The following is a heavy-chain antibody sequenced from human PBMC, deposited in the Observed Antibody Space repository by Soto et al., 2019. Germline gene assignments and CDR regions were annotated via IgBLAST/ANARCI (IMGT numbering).Heavy chain of an antibody. V-gene: IGHV1-69*02. D-gene: IGHD2-8*02. CDR3: ASHFTGVLVLGTSPPGGDNFGWDV. J-gene: IGHJ6*02. CDR1: GGTFSGYT. Sequence: QVQLVQSGAEVKKPGSSVKVSCKASGGTFSGYTFTWVRQAPGQGLEWMGRIIPIVDIPNYAQKFQGRVTIPADKSTSTAYMELSRLTSDDTAVYYCASHFTGVLVLGTSPPGGDNFGWDVWGQGTTVSVS. CDR2: IIPIVDIP.